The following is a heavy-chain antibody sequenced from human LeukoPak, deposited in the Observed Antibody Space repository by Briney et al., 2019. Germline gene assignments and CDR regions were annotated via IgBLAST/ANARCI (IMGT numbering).Heavy chain of an antibody. CDR1: GFAFSRYG. V-gene: IGHV3-23*01. CDR3: AKDFAGSRSYHCPFDY. J-gene: IGHJ4*02. Sequence: PGGSLRLSCAATGFAFSRYGMSWVRQAPGKGLEWVAAINTNGGSTYYADSVKGRFTISRDNSKNTVFLQMNSLRAEDTALYFCAKDFAGSRSYHCPFDYWGQGTPGTVSS. D-gene: IGHD3-10*01. CDR2: INTNGGST.